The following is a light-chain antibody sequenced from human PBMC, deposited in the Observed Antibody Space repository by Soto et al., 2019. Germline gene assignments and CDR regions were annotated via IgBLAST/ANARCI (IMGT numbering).Light chain of an antibody. CDR3: QQYIRWPLT. Sequence: DIQMTQSPSTLSGSVGDRVTITCRASQTISSWLAWYQQKPGKAPKLLIYKASTLKSGVPSRFSGSGSGTEFTLTISSLQPDDFATYYCQQYIRWPLTFGGGTKVEIK. J-gene: IGKJ4*01. CDR2: KAS. V-gene: IGKV1-5*03. CDR1: QTISSW.